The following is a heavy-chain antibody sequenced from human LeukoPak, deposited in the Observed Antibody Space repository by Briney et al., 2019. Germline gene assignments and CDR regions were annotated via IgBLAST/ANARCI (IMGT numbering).Heavy chain of an antibody. Sequence: PGGSLRLSCAASGFTFSGSAMHWVRQASGKGLEWVGRIRSKANSYATAYAASVKGRFTISRDDSKNTAYLQMNSLRAEDTAVYYCAKDRSGSSWFDPWGQGTLVNVSS. CDR1: GFTFSGSA. CDR3: AKDRSGSSWFDP. D-gene: IGHD3-3*01. V-gene: IGHV3-73*01. J-gene: IGHJ5*02. CDR2: IRSKANSYAT.